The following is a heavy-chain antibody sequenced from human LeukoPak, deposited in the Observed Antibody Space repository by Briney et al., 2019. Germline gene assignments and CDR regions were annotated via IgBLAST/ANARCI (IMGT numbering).Heavy chain of an antibody. D-gene: IGHD3-22*01. CDR2: IIPIFGTA. Sequence: ASVKVSCKASEGTFSSYAISWVRQAPGQGLEWMGGIIPIFGTANYAQKFQGRVTITADESASTAYMELSSLRSEDTAVYYCAREGDDSGGYFFDYWGQGTLVTVSS. CDR1: EGTFSSYA. V-gene: IGHV1-69*13. J-gene: IGHJ4*02. CDR3: AREGDDSGGYFFDY.